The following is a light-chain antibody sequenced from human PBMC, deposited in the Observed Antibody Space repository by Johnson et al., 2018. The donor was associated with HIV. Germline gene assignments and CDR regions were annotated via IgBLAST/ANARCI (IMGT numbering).Light chain of an antibody. CDR2: ENN. V-gene: IGLV1-51*02. CDR1: SSNIGNNF. Sequence: QSVLTQPPSVSAAPGQKVTISCSGSSSNIGNNFVSWYQQLTGTAPKLLIYENNKRPSGIPDRFSGSKSGTSATLGITVLQTGDEADYYCGTWDSSLNAGVFGTGTKVTVL. J-gene: IGLJ1*01. CDR3: GTWDSSLNAGV.